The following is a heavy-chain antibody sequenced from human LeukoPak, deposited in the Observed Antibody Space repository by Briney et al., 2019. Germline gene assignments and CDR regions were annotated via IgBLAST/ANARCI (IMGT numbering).Heavy chain of an antibody. CDR1: GCSISSYY. CDR2: IYYSGST. V-gene: IGHV4-59*01. J-gene: IGHJ4*02. D-gene: IGHD3-3*01. Sequence: SETPSLTCTVSGCSISSYYWSWIRQPPGTGLEWIGYIYYSGSTNYNPSLKSRVTISVDTSKNQFSLKLSSVTAADTAVYYCARALYDFWSGYYAYYFDDWGQGTLVTVSS. CDR3: ARALYDFWSGYYAYYFDD.